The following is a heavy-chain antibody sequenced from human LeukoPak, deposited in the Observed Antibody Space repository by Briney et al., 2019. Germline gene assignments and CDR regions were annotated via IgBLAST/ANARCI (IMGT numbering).Heavy chain of an antibody. CDR2: INSDASST. D-gene: IGHD1-26*01. V-gene: IGHV3-74*01. CDR3: ARERILVGATATDYFDY. CDR1: GFTFSSYW. Sequence: GGSLRLSCAASGFTFSSYWMHWVRQAPGKGLVWVSRINSDASSTSYADSVKGRFTISRDNAENTVYLQMNSLRAEDTAVYYCARERILVGATATDYFDYWGQGTLVTVSS. J-gene: IGHJ4*02.